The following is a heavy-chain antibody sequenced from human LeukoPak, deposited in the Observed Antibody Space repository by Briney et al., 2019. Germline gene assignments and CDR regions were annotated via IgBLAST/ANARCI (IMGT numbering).Heavy chain of an antibody. V-gene: IGHV1-2*02. CDR2: INPNTGGT. D-gene: IGHD2-21*02. CDR3: ARPLLLAGAFDL. J-gene: IGHJ3*01. CDR1: GYSFTGYY. Sequence: EASVKVSCKTSGYSFTGYYIHWVRQAPGQGLEWVGYINPNTGGTKYAQKFQDRITMTRDTSITTVYVELSGLKSDDTAIYYCARPLLLAGAFDLWGQGTLVAVSS.